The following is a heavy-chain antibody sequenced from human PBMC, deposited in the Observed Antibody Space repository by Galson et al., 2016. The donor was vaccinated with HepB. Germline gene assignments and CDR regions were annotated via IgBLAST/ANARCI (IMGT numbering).Heavy chain of an antibody. Sequence: ETLSLTCTVSGGSISRNYWSWIRQPPGKGLELIGYISYIGSTNYNPSLKSRVTISGDTSKNQFSLRLSSVTAADTAIYYCARSMGYSFNSGFDWFDPWGQGTLVTVSS. V-gene: IGHV4-59*01. CDR2: ISYIGST. D-gene: IGHD5-18*01. CDR3: ARSMGYSFNSGFDWFDP. J-gene: IGHJ5*02. CDR1: GGSISRNY.